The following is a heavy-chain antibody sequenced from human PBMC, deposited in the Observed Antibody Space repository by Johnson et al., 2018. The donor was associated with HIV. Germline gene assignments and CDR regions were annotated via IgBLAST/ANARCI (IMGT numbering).Heavy chain of an antibody. V-gene: IGHV3-30*14. Sequence: QVQLVESGGGLVQPGRSLRLSCAASGFTFSSYAMHWVRQAPGKGLEWVAVISYDGSNKYYADSVKGRFTVSRDNSKNTLYLQMNSLRAEDTAVYYCARVRRSGWFDNDAFDIWGQGTMVTVSS. CDR1: GFTFSSYA. CDR2: ISYDGSNK. D-gene: IGHD6-19*01. CDR3: ARVRRSGWFDNDAFDI. J-gene: IGHJ3*02.